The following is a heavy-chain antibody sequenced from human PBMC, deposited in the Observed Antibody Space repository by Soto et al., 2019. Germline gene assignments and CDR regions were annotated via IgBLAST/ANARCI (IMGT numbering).Heavy chain of an antibody. D-gene: IGHD2-8*01. CDR3: AKDSLGSPHCTNGVCLGAFDI. J-gene: IGHJ3*02. CDR2: ISWNSGSI. Sequence: EVQLVESGGGLVQPGRSLRLSCAASGFTFDDYAMHWVRQAPGKGLEWVSGISWNSGSIGYADSVKGRFTISRDNAKNSLYLQMNSLRAEDTALYYCAKDSLGSPHCTNGVCLGAFDIWGQGTMVTVSS. V-gene: IGHV3-9*01. CDR1: GFTFDDYA.